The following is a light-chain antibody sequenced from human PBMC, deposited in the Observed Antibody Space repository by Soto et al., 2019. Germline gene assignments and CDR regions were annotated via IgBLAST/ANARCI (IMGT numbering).Light chain of an antibody. V-gene: IGKV3-20*01. J-gene: IGKJ4*01. CDR1: QSVSNF. CDR3: QQYGSSSLT. CDR2: GAS. Sequence: EIVLTQSPATLSLSPGERATLSCRASQSVSNFIAWYQQKPGQAPRLLIYGASSRATGIPDRFSGSGSGTGFTLTISRLEPEDFAVYYCQQYGSSSLTFGGGTKVDIK.